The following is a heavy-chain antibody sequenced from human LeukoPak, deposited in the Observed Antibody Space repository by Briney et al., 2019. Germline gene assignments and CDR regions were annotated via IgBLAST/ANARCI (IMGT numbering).Heavy chain of an antibody. V-gene: IGHV3-30*04. CDR3: AKVTTGIAAAGIDC. CDR2: ASYDGSEK. Sequence: GGSLRLSCTASGFTFGDYAMSWFRQAPGKGLEWVAAASYDGSEKYYADTVKGRFTISRDNSKNTLYLQMNSLRADDTAVYFCAKVTTGIAAAGIDCWGQGTLVIVSS. CDR1: GFTFGDYA. D-gene: IGHD6-13*01. J-gene: IGHJ4*02.